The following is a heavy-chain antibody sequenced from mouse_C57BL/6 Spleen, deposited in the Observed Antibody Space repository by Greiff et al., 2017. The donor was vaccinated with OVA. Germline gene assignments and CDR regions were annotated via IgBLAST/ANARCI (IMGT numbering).Heavy chain of an antibody. V-gene: IGHV1-54*01. CDR3: ARSGETAQATAWFAY. CDR1: GYAFTNYL. Sequence: QVQLQQSGAELVRPGTSVKVSCKASGYAFTNYLIEWVKQRPGQGLEWIGVINPGRGGTNYNEKFKGKATLTADKSSSTAYMQLSSLTSEDSAVYFCARSGETAQATAWFAYWGQGTLVTVSA. J-gene: IGHJ3*01. D-gene: IGHD3-2*02. CDR2: INPGRGGT.